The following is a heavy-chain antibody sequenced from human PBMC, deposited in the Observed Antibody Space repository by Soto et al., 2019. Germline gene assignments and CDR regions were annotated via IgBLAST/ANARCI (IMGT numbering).Heavy chain of an antibody. CDR1: GFTFSSYG. CDR3: ARDGLITMVRGTSAPFDY. CDR2: IWYDGSNK. J-gene: IGHJ4*02. V-gene: IGHV3-33*01. Sequence: QVQLVESGGGVVQPGRSLRLSCAASGFTFSSYGMHWVRQAPGKGLEWVAVIWYDGSNKYYADSVKGRFTISRDNSKNTLYLQMNILRAEDTAVYYCARDGLITMVRGTSAPFDYWGQGTLVTVSS. D-gene: IGHD3-10*01.